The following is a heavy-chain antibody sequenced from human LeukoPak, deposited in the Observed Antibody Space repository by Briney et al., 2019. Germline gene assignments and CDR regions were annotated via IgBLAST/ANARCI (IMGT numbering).Heavy chain of an antibody. Sequence: PSETLSLTCTISGSSITSVSHYWGWIRQPPGKGLEWIGDIYYTGSTYYSPSLRSRGTMSVHTSENQFSLRLNSVTAVDTAVYYCARRWGNIVGVTYEYWGQGTLVTVSS. CDR2: IYYTGST. J-gene: IGHJ4*02. V-gene: IGHV4-39*01. D-gene: IGHD3-16*01. CDR1: GSSITSVSHY. CDR3: ARRWGNIVGVTYEY.